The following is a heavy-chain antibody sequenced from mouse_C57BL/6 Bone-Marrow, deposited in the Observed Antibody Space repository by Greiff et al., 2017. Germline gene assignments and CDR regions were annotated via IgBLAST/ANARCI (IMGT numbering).Heavy chain of an antibody. Sequence: EVKLVESGPGLVKPSQSLSLTCSVTGYSITSGYYWNWIRQFPGNKLEWMGYISYDGSNNYNPSLKNRISITRDTSKNQFFLKLNSVTTEDTATYYCAREFYDYDGVWFAYWGQGTLVTVSA. CDR2: ISYDGSN. D-gene: IGHD2-4*01. CDR1: GYSITSGYY. J-gene: IGHJ3*01. CDR3: AREFYDYDGVWFAY. V-gene: IGHV3-6*01.